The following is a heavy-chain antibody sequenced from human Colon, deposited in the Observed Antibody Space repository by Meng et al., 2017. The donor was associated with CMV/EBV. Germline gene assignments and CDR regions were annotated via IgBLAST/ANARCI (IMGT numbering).Heavy chain of an antibody. D-gene: IGHD2-2*01. Sequence: GCFSSGLIRHPPGKGLEWIGFIYFRGGTNYNPSHKSRVPMSVDTSKNQFSLKLGSVTAADTALYYCARTPFIGFCSTTDCFRNWFDSWGQGTLVTVSS. V-gene: IGHV4-61*01. J-gene: IGHJ5*01. CDR2: IYFRGGT. CDR1: GCFS. CDR3: ARTPFIGFCSTTDCFRNWFDS.